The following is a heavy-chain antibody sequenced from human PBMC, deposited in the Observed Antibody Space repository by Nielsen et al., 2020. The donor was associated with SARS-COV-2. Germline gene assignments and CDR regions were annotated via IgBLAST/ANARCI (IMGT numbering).Heavy chain of an antibody. V-gene: IGHV3-7*03. CDR2: IKQDGSEK. CDR3: ARDSQWLVTGYYYYGMDV. J-gene: IGHJ6*02. D-gene: IGHD6-19*01. Sequence: GGSLRLSCAGSGFTFGGYAMSWVRQAPGKGLEWVANIKQDGSEKYYVDSVKGRFTISRDNAKNSLFLQMNSLRAEDTAVYYCARDSQWLVTGYYYYGMDVWGQGTTVTVSS. CDR1: GFTFGGYA.